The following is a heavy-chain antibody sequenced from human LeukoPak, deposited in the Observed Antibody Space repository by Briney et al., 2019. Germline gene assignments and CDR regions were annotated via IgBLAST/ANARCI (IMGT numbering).Heavy chain of an antibody. D-gene: IGHD3-3*01. CDR1: GGTFSSYA. CDR3: ASAYYDFWSGSQKTYYYYMDV. V-gene: IGHV1-69*05. J-gene: IGHJ6*03. CDR2: IIPIFGTA. Sequence: GASVKVSCKASGGTFSSYAISWVRQAPGQGLEWMGGIIPIFGTANYAQKFQGRVTITTDESTSTAYMELSSLRSEDTAVYYCASAYYDFWSGSQKTYYYYMDVWGKGTTVTVSS.